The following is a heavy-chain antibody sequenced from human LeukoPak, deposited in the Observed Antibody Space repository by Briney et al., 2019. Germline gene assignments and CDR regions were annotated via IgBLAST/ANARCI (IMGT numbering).Heavy chain of an antibody. CDR1: DGSINSSSYY. D-gene: IGHD2/OR15-2a*01. Sequence: PSETLSLTCTVSDGSINSSSYYWCWIRQPPGKGLEWIGSIYYKERTIYNPSLRSRVAISVDTSKNQFSLNLSSVTAADTAVYYCARSQDVITATDYWGQGTLVTGPS. V-gene: IGHV4-39*01. CDR3: ARSQDVITATDY. CDR2: IYYKERT. J-gene: IGHJ4*02.